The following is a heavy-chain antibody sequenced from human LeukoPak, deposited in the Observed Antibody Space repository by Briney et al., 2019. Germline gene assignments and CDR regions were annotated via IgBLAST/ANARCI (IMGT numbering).Heavy chain of an antibody. J-gene: IGHJ4*02. Sequence: SETLSLTCTVSGGSISAYYWSWIRQPPGKGLEWIGYIHYSGSTNYNPSLKSRVTISVDTSKNQFSLKLSSVTAADTAVYYCARDYSTYYFDYWGQGSLATVSS. V-gene: IGHV4-59*01. CDR3: ARDYSTYYFDY. CDR2: IHYSGST. CDR1: GGSISAYY. D-gene: IGHD4-11*01.